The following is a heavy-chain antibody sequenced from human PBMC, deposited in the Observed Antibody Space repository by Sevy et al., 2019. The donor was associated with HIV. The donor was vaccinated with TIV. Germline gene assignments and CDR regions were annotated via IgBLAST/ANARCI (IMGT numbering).Heavy chain of an antibody. J-gene: IGHJ4*02. CDR3: AKTDGYSGYDSFFDY. V-gene: IGHV3-30*18. CDR2: ISYDGSNK. CDR1: GFTFSSYD. D-gene: IGHD5-12*01. Sequence: GGSLRLSCAASGFTFSSYDMHWVRQAPGKGLEWVAVISYDGSNKYYADSVKGRFTISRDNSKNTLYLQMNSLRAEDTAVYYCAKTDGYSGYDSFFDYWGQGTLVTVSS.